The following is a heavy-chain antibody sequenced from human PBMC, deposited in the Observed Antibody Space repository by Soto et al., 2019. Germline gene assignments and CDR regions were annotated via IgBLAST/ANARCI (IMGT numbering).Heavy chain of an antibody. J-gene: IGHJ4*02. CDR3: ACSRRPARLGPKGAIDY. CDR2: IDTDGSAT. CDR1: GFTFSNYW. Sequence: GGSLRLSCATSGFTFSNYWMHWVRQVPGRGLVWVSRIDTDGSATSYADFAKGRFTISRDNAKSTLSLQMNSLRAEDTAIYYCACSRRPARLGPKGAIDYWGQGTLVTVSS. D-gene: IGHD2-15*01. V-gene: IGHV3-74*01.